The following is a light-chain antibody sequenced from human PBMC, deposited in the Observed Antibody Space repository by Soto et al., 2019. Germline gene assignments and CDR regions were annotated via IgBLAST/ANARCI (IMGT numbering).Light chain of an antibody. CDR1: SSDFGGYNY. CDR3: TSFTCDDLYV. Sequence: SVLTQPASVSGSPGQSITISCAVTSSDFGGYNYVSWYQQYPCKVPKLLIYHVSNRPSGVSNRFSGSKSGNTASLTISGLQAEDEADYCCTSFTCDDLYVFGNGTKVTV. J-gene: IGLJ1*01. CDR2: HVS. V-gene: IGLV2-14*03.